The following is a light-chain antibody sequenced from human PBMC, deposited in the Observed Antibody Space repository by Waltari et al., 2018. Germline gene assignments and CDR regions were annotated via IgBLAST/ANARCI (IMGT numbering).Light chain of an antibody. V-gene: IGLV2-23*01. CDR3: CSYANTNTFVL. Sequence: QSALTQHASVSGSPGPSDTIPCTGTRRAIGNQNRCSRYPLHPGKAPKLIIFDGSKRPSGVSNRFSASKSDNTASLTISGLQADDEADYFCCSYANTNTFVLFAGGTKVTVL. J-gene: IGLJ2*01. CDR1: RRAIGNQNR. CDR2: DGS.